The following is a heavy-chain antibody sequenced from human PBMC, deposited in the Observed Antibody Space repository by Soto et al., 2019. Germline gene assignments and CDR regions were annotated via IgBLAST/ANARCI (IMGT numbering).Heavy chain of an antibody. CDR3: ARRYGASFDY. Sequence: PSETLSLTCTGSGGSISSYYWSWIRQPPGKGLEWIGYIYYSGSTNYNPSLKSRVTISVDTSKNQFSLKLSSVTAADTDVYYCARRYGASFDYWGQGTLVTVSS. V-gene: IGHV4-59*01. CDR1: GGSISSYY. J-gene: IGHJ4*02. D-gene: IGHD4-17*01. CDR2: IYYSGST.